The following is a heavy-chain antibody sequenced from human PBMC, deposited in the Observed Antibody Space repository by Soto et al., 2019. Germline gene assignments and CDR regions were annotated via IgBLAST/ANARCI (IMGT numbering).Heavy chain of an antibody. Sequence: GASVKVSCKASGGTFSRYAISWVRQAPGQGLEWMGGIIPIFGTANYAQKFQGRVTITADESTSTAYMGLSSLRSEDTAVYYCAMFTPYCSGGSCYSGYYYYGMDVWGQGTTVTGS. CDR1: GGTFSRYA. CDR2: IIPIFGTA. V-gene: IGHV1-69*13. CDR3: AMFTPYCSGGSCYSGYYYYGMDV. D-gene: IGHD2-15*01. J-gene: IGHJ6*02.